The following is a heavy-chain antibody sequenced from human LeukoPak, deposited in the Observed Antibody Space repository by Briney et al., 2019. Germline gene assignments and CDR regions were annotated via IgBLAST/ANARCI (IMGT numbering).Heavy chain of an antibody. CDR1: GYTFTGYY. Sequence: GASVTVSCKASGYTFTGYYMHWVRQAPGQGLEWMGWINPNSGGTNYAQKFQGRVTMTRDTSISTAYMELSRLRSDDTAVYYCVRGTNGYNGDYFDFGGQGTLITVSA. CDR3: VRGTNGYNGDYFDF. D-gene: IGHD5-24*01. J-gene: IGHJ4*02. CDR2: INPNSGGT. V-gene: IGHV1-2*02.